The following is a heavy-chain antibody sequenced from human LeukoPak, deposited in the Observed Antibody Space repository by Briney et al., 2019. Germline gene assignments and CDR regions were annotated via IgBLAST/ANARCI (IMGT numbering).Heavy chain of an antibody. CDR2: MNPNSGNT. CDR1: GYTLTELS. J-gene: IGHJ4*02. D-gene: IGHD2-2*01. Sequence: ASVKVSCKVSGYTLTELSMHWVRQATGQGLEWMGWMNPNSGNTGYAQKFQGRVTMTRNTSISTAYMELSSLRSEDTAVYYCARLVVPAAGRGFDYWGQGTLVTVSS. CDR3: ARLVVPAAGRGFDY. V-gene: IGHV1-8*01.